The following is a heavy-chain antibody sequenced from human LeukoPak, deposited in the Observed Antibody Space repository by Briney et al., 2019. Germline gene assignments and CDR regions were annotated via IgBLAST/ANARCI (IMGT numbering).Heavy chain of an antibody. V-gene: IGHV4-34*01. D-gene: IGHD3-10*01. CDR1: GGSFSGYY. Sequence: PSETLSLTCAVYGGSFSGYYWSWIRQPPGKGLEWIGEINHSGSTNYNPSLKSRVTISVDTSKNQFSLKLSSVTAADTAVYYCARDLGYYGSGSYYINYYMDVWGKGATVTVSS. J-gene: IGHJ6*03. CDR3: ARDLGYYGSGSYYINYYMDV. CDR2: INHSGST.